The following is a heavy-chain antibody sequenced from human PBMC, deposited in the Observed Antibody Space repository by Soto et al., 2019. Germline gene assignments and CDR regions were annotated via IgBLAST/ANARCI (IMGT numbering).Heavy chain of an antibody. CDR2: ISYDGSNK. CDR1: GFTFSSYA. D-gene: IGHD4-17*01. CDR3: ARGGGLWDYGDYVESARSGMDV. Sequence: QVQLVESGGGVVQPGRSLRLSCAASGFTFSSYAMHWVRQAPGKGLEWVAVISYDGSNKYYADSVKGRFTISRDNSKNTLYLQMNSLRAEDTAVYYCARGGGLWDYGDYVESARSGMDVWGQGTTVTVSS. J-gene: IGHJ6*02. V-gene: IGHV3-30-3*01.